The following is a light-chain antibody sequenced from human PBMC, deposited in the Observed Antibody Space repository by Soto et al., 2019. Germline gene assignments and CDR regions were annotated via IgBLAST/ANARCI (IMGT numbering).Light chain of an antibody. CDR3: QQYYSTPLT. J-gene: IGKJ4*01. CDR1: QSVLYSSNNKNY. CDR2: WAS. Sequence: DIVMTQSPDSLAVSLGERATINCKSSQSVLYSSNNKNYLAWYQQKPGQPPKLLIYWASTRESGVPDRFSGSGSGIHFTLTNSSLQAEDVAVYYCQQYYSTPLTFGGGTKVEIK. V-gene: IGKV4-1*01.